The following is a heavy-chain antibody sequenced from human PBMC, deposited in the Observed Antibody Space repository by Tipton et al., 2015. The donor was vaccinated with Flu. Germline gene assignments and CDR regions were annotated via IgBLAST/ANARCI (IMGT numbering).Heavy chain of an antibody. CDR3: ARDKTNVLRYLEAGMDV. V-gene: IGHV3-11*01. D-gene: IGHD3-9*01. CDR2: ISSSGIPI. J-gene: IGHJ6*02. CDR1: GFTLSDYY. Sequence: SLRLSCAASGFTLSDYYMSWVRQAPGKGLEWVSLISSSGIPIYYADSVKGRFTISRDSADNSLYLQMNSLRAEDTAVYYCARDKTNVLRYLEAGMDVWGQGTTVTVSS.